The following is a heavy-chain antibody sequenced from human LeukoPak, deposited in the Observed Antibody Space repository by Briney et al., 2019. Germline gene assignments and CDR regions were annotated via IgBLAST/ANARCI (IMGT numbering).Heavy chain of an antibody. Sequence: PGGSLGLSCAASGFTFSNYCMSWVRQAPGKGLEWVANIKGDGSEKYYVESVKGRFTITRDNAKNSLYLQMNSLRAEDTAVYYCARDRTTKRRGWFDPWGQGTLVAVSS. J-gene: IGHJ5*02. CDR1: GFTFSNYC. CDR2: IKGDGSEK. D-gene: IGHD1-1*01. V-gene: IGHV3-7*01. CDR3: ARDRTTKRRGWFDP.